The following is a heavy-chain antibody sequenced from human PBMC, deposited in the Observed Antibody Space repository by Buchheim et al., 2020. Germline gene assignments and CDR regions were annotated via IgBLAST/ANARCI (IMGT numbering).Heavy chain of an antibody. CDR1: GFTFSSSG. Sequence: QVQLVESGGGVVQPGRSLRLSCAASGFTFSSSGMHWVRQAPGKGLEWVAVISYDGSNKYYADSVKGRFTISRDNSKNTLYLQMNSLRAEDTAVYYCAKDRSSGWKFDFDYWGQGTL. CDR2: ISYDGSNK. V-gene: IGHV3-30*18. CDR3: AKDRSSGWKFDFDY. J-gene: IGHJ4*02. D-gene: IGHD6-19*01.